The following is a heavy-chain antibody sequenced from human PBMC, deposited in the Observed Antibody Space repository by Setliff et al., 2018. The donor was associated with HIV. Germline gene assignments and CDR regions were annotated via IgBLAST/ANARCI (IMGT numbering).Heavy chain of an antibody. J-gene: IGHJ4*02. CDR1: GGSISSGSYY. CDR2: IYTSGST. V-gene: IGHV4-61*09. D-gene: IGHD3-22*01. Sequence: SETLSLTCTVSGGSISSGSYYWSWIRQPAGKGLEWIGHIYTSGSTNYNPSLKSRVTISVDTSKNQFSLKLSSVTAADTAVYYCARQGNYYDSSGQYYFDYWGQGTLVTVSS. CDR3: ARQGNYYDSSGQYYFDY.